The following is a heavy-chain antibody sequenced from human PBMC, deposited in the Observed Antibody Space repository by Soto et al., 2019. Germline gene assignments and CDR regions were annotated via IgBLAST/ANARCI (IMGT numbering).Heavy chain of an antibody. D-gene: IGHD4-4*01. V-gene: IGHV3-23*01. CDR3: ATDPNIYDDSAYYSSRWFAA. Sequence: EVQLLESGGGLVQPGGSLRLSCATSASSFTEYDMGWVRQAPGKGLEWVSAISGRGKTTFSEDSVKGRFATSRDTSRKTLVLQMSSLRVDDTATYYCATDPNIYDDSAYYSSRWFAAWGQGTVVTVSS. J-gene: IGHJ5*01. CDR1: ASSFTEYD. CDR2: ISGRGKTT.